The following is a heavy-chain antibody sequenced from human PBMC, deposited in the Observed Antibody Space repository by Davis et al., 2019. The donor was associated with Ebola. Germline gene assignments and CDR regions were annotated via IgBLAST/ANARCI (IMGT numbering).Heavy chain of an antibody. Sequence: SETLSLTCAVYGGSFSGYYWSWIRQPPGKGLEWIGEINHSGSTNYTPSLKSRVTISVDTSKNQFSLKLSSVTAADTAVYYCARRSSGYYHGRFDPWGQGTLVTVSS. J-gene: IGHJ5*02. V-gene: IGHV4-34*01. D-gene: IGHD3-22*01. CDR1: GGSFSGYY. CDR3: ARRSSGYYHGRFDP. CDR2: INHSGST.